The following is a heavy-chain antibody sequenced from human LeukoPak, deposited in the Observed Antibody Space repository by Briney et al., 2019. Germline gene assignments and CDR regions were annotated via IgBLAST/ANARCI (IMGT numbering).Heavy chain of an antibody. CDR2: IVYSGIT. V-gene: IGHV4-59*01. CDR3: ASIRLYGDYAYFDY. D-gene: IGHD4-17*01. Sequence: PSETLSLTCTVSGGSISSYYWSWIRQPPGKGLEWIGYIVYSGITNYTQSLKSRVTISVDTSKTQFSLKLSSVSAADTAVYYCASIRLYGDYAYFDYWGQGTLVTASS. CDR1: GGSISSYY. J-gene: IGHJ4*02.